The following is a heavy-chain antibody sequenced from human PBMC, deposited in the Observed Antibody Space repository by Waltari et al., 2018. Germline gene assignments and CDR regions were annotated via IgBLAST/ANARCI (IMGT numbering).Heavy chain of an antibody. CDR3: ARDEYYDSSGYSY. Sequence: QVKLQESGPGLVNPSQTLSLTCTVSGGSIRSGSYHWSWIRQPAGKGLEWIGRIYTSGSTNYNPSLKSRVTISVDTSKNQFSLKLSSVTAADTAVYYCARDEYYDSSGYSYWGQGTLVTVSS. D-gene: IGHD3-22*01. CDR1: GGSIRSGSYH. V-gene: IGHV4-61*02. J-gene: IGHJ4*02. CDR2: IYTSGST.